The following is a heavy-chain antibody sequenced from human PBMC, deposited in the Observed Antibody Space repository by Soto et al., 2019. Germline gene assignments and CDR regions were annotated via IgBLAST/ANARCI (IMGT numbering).Heavy chain of an antibody. V-gene: IGHV4-39*01. CDR1: GGSISSSSYY. CDR2: IYYSGST. Sequence: CTXSGGSISSSSYYWGWIRQPQGKGLEWIGSIYYSGSTYYNPSLKSRVTISVDTSKNQFSLKLSSVTAADTAVYXXXXXXXXXYXQRPRNWFXPXXXXTLXTV. CDR3: XXXXXXXYXQRPRNWFXP. J-gene: IGHJ5*02.